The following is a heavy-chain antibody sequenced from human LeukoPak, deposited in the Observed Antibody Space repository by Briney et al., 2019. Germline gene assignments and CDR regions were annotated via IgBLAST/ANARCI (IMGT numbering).Heavy chain of an antibody. CDR1: GYSFTTYW. Sequence: GESLKVSCKGSGYSFTTYWIAWVRQMPGKGLEWMGVIYPGDSDTRYSPSFQGQVTLSADKSISTAYLQWSSLKASDAAIYYCARALVGAATLSYWGQGTLVTVSS. D-gene: IGHD1-26*01. V-gene: IGHV5-51*01. CDR3: ARALVGAATLSY. J-gene: IGHJ4*02. CDR2: IYPGDSDT.